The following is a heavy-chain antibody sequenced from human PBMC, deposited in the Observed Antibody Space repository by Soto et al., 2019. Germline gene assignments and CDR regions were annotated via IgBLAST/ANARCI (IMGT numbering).Heavy chain of an antibody. CDR2: ISSGGAIR. CDR3: ARGRRQTDY. J-gene: IGHJ4*02. V-gene: IGHV3-11*01. Sequence: PGGSLRLSCAASGFTFSDYYMSWIRQAPGRGLEWISYISSGGAIRYYADSVKGRFTISRDNAKNSLYVQMNSLRAEDTAVYYCARGRRQTDYWGQGTLVTVSS. CDR1: GFTFSDYY.